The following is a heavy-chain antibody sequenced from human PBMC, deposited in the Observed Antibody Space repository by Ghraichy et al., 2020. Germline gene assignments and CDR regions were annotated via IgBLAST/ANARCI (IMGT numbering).Heavy chain of an antibody. Sequence: SETLSLTCTVSGGSITNYYESLIRQAPGKGLEWIGYISYSGNTHYNPSLQSRITISIDTSKNQFSLKLNSVTAADTAVYYCARANFYGTNSRGAFEIWGQGTMVTFSS. CDR3: ARANFYGTNSRGAFEI. CDR2: ISYSGNT. CDR1: GGSITNYY. V-gene: IGHV4-59*01. D-gene: IGHD4/OR15-4a*01. J-gene: IGHJ3*02.